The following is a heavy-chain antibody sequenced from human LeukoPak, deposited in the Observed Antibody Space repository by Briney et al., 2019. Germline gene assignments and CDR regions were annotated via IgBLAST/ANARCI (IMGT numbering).Heavy chain of an antibody. D-gene: IGHD6-19*01. CDR2: ITSPVGHI. Sequence: TGGSLRLSCAASGFTFSTYSRNCVRQAPGKGLQWVASITSPVGHIYYADSLKGRITISRDNAKSSLYLQMNSLRAEDTAVYYCATDGQSSGWYGFDYWGQGTLVTVSS. CDR3: ATDGQSSGWYGFDY. J-gene: IGHJ4*02. CDR1: GFTFSTYS. V-gene: IGHV3-21*01.